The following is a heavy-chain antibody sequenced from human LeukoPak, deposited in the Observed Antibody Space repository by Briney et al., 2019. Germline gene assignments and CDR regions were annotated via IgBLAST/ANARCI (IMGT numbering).Heavy chain of an antibody. Sequence: ASVKVSCKCSGYSFISYGINWVRQAPRQGLEWMGWISGNSGNTKYADKFQGRVTMTEDTSTDTAYMELSSLRSEDTAVYYCATEAVPYCGGDCYDAFDIWGQGTMATVSS. CDR2: ISGNSGNT. J-gene: IGHJ3*02. CDR1: GYSFISYG. CDR3: ATEAVPYCGGDCYDAFDI. D-gene: IGHD2-21*02. V-gene: IGHV1-18*01.